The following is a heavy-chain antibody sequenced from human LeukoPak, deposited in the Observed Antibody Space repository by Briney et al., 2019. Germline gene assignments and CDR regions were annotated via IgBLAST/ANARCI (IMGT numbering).Heavy chain of an antibody. CDR3: AKRIYGGNSGLDY. D-gene: IGHD4-23*01. V-gene: IGHV3-30*18. CDR1: GFTFSSYG. CDR2: ISYDGSNK. Sequence: PGGSLRLSCAASGFTFSSYGMHWVRQAPGKGLEWVAVISYDGSNKYYADSVKGRFTISRDNSKNTLYLQMNSLRAEDTAVYYCAKRIYGGNSGLDYWGQGTLVTVSS. J-gene: IGHJ4*02.